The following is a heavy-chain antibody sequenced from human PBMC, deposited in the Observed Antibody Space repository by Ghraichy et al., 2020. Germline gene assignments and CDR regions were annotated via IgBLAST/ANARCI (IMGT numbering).Heavy chain of an antibody. CDR2: ISSSSSTI. CDR3: ARELYDFSGYYYAEYFQH. Sequence: GGSLRLSCAASGFTFSRYSMNWVRQAPGKGLEWVSYISSSSSTIYYADSVKGRFTISRDNAKNSLNLQMNSLRAEDTAVYYCARELYDFSGYYYAEYFQHWGQGTLVTVSS. CDR1: GFTFSRYS. V-gene: IGHV3-48*01. J-gene: IGHJ1*01. D-gene: IGHD3-22*01.